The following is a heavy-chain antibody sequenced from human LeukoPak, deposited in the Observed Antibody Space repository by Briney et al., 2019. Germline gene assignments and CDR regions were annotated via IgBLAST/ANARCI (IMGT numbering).Heavy chain of an antibody. J-gene: IGHJ4*02. CDR1: GGSISSSSYY. Sequence: SETLSLTCTVSGGSISSSSYYWGWIRQPPGKGLEWIGTISYSGSTYYNPSLKSRVTISVDTSKNQFSLKLSSVTAADTAVYYCARGDSSGHYFRPDYWGQGTLVTVSS. D-gene: IGHD3-22*01. V-gene: IGHV4-39*07. CDR2: ISYSGST. CDR3: ARGDSSGHYFRPDY.